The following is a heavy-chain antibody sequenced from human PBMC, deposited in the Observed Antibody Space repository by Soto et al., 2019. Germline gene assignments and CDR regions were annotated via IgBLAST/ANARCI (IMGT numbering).Heavy chain of an antibody. CDR1: GFTFSNAW. J-gene: IGHJ6*02. D-gene: IGHD3-10*01. Sequence: EVQLVESGGGLVKPGGSLRLSCAASGFTFSNAWMSWVRQAPGKGLEWVGRIKSKTDGGTTDYAAPVKGRFTISRDDSKNTLYLQMNSLKTEDTAVYYCTTDYSGGPDYYYYGMDVWGQGTTVTVSS. V-gene: IGHV3-15*01. CDR2: IKSKTDGGTT. CDR3: TTDYSGGPDYYYYGMDV.